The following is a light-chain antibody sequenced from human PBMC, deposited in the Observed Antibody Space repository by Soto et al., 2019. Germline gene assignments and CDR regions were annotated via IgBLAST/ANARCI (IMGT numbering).Light chain of an antibody. J-gene: IGKJ5*01. V-gene: IGKV3-20*01. CDR2: GAS. Sequence: IVLTQSPGTLSLSPGERATLSCRASQSVSSGYLAWYQQEPGQAPRLLIYGASSRATGIPDRFSGSGSGTDFTLTISRLEPEDFALYYCQQYGSSPITFGLGTRLEIK. CDR3: QQYGSSPIT. CDR1: QSVSSGY.